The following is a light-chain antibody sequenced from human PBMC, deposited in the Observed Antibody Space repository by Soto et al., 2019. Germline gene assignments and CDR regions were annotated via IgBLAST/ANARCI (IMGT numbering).Light chain of an antibody. V-gene: IGLV1-44*01. CDR2: SNN. J-gene: IGLJ2*01. CDR3: SSYAGSNNFVV. CDR1: ASNIGSNT. Sequence: QSVLTQPPSTSGAPGQRVTISCSGSASNIGSNTVSWFQQLPGTAPKLLIYSNNQRPSGVPDRFSGSKSGTSASLTVSGLQAEDEADYYCSSYAGSNNFVVFGGGTKLTVL.